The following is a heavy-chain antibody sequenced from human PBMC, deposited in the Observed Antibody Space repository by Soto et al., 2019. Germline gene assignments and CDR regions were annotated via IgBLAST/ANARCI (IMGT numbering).Heavy chain of an antibody. CDR2: IYYSGST. CDR1: VGSISISSYY. CDR3: ARQDYYGSGSYSPPHNWFDP. V-gene: IGHV4-39*01. J-gene: IGHJ5*02. D-gene: IGHD3-10*01. Sequence: PSETLGLTCTFSVGSISISSYYWGWIRQPPGKGREWIGSIYYSGSTYYNPSLKSRVTISVDTSKNQFSLKLSSVTAADTAVYYCARQDYYGSGSYSPPHNWFDPWGQGTMVTVSS.